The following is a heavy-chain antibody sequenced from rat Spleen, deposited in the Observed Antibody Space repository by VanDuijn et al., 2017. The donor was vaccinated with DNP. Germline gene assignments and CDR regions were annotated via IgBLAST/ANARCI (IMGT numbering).Heavy chain of an antibody. CDR1: GFTFSDYA. CDR3: TRDNYSSYMPYYYAMDA. CDR2: LNTGGGNT. Sequence: EVQLVESGGGLVQPGRSLILSCAASGFTFSDYAMAWVRQAPTKGLEWVAALNTGGGNTYYRDSVKGRFTISRDNTKSTLYLQMNSLRSEDTATYYCTRDNYSSYMPYYYAMDAWGQGTSVTVSS. D-gene: IGHD1-2*01. V-gene: IGHV5S23*01. J-gene: IGHJ4*01.